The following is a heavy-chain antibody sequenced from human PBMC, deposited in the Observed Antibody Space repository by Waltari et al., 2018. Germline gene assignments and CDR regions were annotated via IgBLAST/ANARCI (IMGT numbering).Heavy chain of an antibody. V-gene: IGHV4-4*02. CDR1: GDSISNHFF. D-gene: IGHD2-15*01. J-gene: IGHJ4*02. Sequence: QVQLQESGPGLVKPSGPLSLTCPVSGDSISNHFFWSWVRQSPGKGLEWIGQVHQSGRSNYNPSLESRVTVSMDTSKNQFSLKMTSVTAADTAIYYCASDRGRGLYLDSWGQGTLVTVSP. CDR2: VHQSGRS. CDR3: ASDRGRGLYLDS.